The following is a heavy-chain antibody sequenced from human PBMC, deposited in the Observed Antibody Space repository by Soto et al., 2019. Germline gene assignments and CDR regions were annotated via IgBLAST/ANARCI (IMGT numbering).Heavy chain of an antibody. CDR3: ARQHSGSYGSD. CDR1: GFTFSDYW. Sequence: GGSLRLSCGASGFTFSDYWMTWVRQAPGKGLEWVANMNQAGSEKNYVDSVKGRFIISRDNAQNSLFLQMDSLRAEDTAVYYCARQHSGSYGSDWGQGTLVTVSS. CDR2: MNQAGSEK. J-gene: IGHJ4*02. V-gene: IGHV3-7*05. D-gene: IGHD1-26*01.